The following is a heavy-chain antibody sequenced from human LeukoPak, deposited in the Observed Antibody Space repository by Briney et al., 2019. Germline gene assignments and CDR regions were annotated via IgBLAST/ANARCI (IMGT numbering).Heavy chain of an antibody. Sequence: SETLSLTCSVSGGSINSNIYYWGWIRQPPGKGLEWIVALYYSGNTYYNPSLKSRVTMSVDTSENQFSLRLASVTAADTAVYFCARVPPEYCSGISCLYSYNYYMDVWGKGTTVTVSS. CDR3: ARVPPEYCSGISCLYSYNYYMDV. CDR2: LYYSGNT. J-gene: IGHJ6*03. CDR1: GGSINSNIYY. V-gene: IGHV4-39*01. D-gene: IGHD2-2*01.